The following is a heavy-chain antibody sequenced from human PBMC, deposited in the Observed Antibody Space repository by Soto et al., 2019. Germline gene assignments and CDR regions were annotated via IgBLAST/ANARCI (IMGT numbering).Heavy chain of an antibody. CDR2: ISAYNGNT. D-gene: IGHD3-3*01. V-gene: IGHV1-18*01. CDR3: ARSGITIVGVVTDDFDY. CDR1: GYTFTSYG. J-gene: IGHJ4*02. Sequence: QVQLVQSGAEVKKPGASVKVSCKASGYTFTSYGISWVRQAPGQGLEWMGWISAYNGNTNYAQKHQGRVTMTTDTSTNTAYMELRSLRSDDTAVYYCARSGITIVGVVTDDFDYWGQGTLVTVSS.